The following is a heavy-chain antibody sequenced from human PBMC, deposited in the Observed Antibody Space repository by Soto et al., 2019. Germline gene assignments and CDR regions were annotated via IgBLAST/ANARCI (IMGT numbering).Heavy chain of an antibody. V-gene: IGHV3-30-3*01. CDR2: ISYDGSNK. Sequence: GGSLRLSCAASGFTFSSYAMHWVRQAPGKGLEWVAVISYDGSNKYYADSVKGRFTISRDNSKNTLYLQMNSLRAEDTAVYYCAREGGITMIVVVITNDAFDIWGQGTMVTVS. CDR3: AREGGITMIVVVITNDAFDI. J-gene: IGHJ3*02. CDR1: GFTFSSYA. D-gene: IGHD3-22*01.